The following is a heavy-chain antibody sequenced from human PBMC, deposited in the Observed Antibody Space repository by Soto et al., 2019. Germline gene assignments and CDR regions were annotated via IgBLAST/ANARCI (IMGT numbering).Heavy chain of an antibody. CDR1: GFTFSSYA. J-gene: IGHJ5*02. CDR2: ISGSGGST. D-gene: IGHD3-3*01. Sequence: PGGSLRLSCAASGFTFSSYAMSWVRQAPGKGLEWVSAISGSGGSTYYADSVKGRFTISRDNSKNTLYLQMNSLRAEDTAVYYCAKDPLAASITIFGVVINNWFDPWGQGTLVTVSS. CDR3: AKDPLAASITIFGVVINNWFDP. V-gene: IGHV3-23*01.